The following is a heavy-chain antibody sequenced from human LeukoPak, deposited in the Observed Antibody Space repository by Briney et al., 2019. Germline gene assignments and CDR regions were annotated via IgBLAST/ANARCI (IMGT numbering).Heavy chain of an antibody. CDR2: INPNSGGT. Sequence: ASVKVSCKASGYTFTGHYIHWVRQAPGQGLEWMGWINPNSGGTNYARKFQGRVTMTRDTSMTTAYVQLSRLTSDDTAVYYCARGGPWQLAPNYYYYYMDVWGKGTRVTVSS. CDR3: ARGGPWQLAPNYYYYYMDV. J-gene: IGHJ6*03. CDR1: GYTFTGHY. D-gene: IGHD6-6*01. V-gene: IGHV1-2*02.